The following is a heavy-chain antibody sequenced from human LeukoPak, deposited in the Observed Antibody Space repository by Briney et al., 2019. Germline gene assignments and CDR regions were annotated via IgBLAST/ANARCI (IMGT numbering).Heavy chain of an antibody. D-gene: IGHD2/OR15-2a*01. CDR1: GGSFGNYY. CDR2: IYDSGTT. CDR3: ARDFSAAFDI. Sequence: SETLSLTCTVSGGSFGNYYWSWIRQPPGKGLEWIGYIYDSGTTNYNPSLKSRVAISVDTSKNQFSLTLNSVTAADTAVYYCARDFSAAFDIWGQGTMVTVSS. J-gene: IGHJ3*02. V-gene: IGHV4-59*01.